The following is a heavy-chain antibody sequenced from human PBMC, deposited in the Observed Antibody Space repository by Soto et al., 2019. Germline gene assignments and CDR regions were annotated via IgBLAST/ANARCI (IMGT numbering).Heavy chain of an antibody. CDR3: ARDLGWAFDC. CDR1: GFTFSSFS. D-gene: IGHD6-19*01. Sequence: EVQLVEYGGGLVQRGGSLRLSCAASGFTFSSFSMNWVRQAPGRGLEWISYIGGGGRLISYADSVKGRFAISRDNAQNSLYLQMDSLRDEDTAVYYCARDLGWAFDCWGHGPLVTVSS. J-gene: IGHJ4*01. CDR2: IGGGGRLI. V-gene: IGHV3-48*02.